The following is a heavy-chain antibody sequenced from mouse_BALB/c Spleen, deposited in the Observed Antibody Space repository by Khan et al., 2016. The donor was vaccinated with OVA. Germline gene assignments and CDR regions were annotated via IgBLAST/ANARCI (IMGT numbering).Heavy chain of an antibody. CDR3: ARRNYFGYTFAY. CDR1: GYTFSDYY. D-gene: IGHD1-2*01. CDR2: ISPGSGDT. Sequence: QVQLQQSGAELARPGASVKLSCKASGYTFSDYYINWVKQRTGQGLEWIGEISPGSGDTYYNEKFKGKATLTADNSSSTAYMQLSRLTSEASAVYFCARRNYFGYTFAYWGQGTLVTVSA. J-gene: IGHJ3*01. V-gene: IGHV1-77*01.